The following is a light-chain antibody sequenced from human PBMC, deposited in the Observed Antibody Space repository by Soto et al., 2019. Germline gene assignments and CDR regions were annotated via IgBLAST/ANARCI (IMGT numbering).Light chain of an antibody. CDR3: QQNYDVPYT. CDR2: AAD. Sequence: HLTQAPSLLSASVGDRVTITCRASPSIGSYLNWYQHKPGEAPKLLIFAADTLKSGVPSRFSGSGFNKEFTLTVTSLQPEDVATYYCQQNYDVPYTFGLGTRVEIK. CDR1: PSIGSY. J-gene: IGKJ2*01. V-gene: IGKV1-39*01.